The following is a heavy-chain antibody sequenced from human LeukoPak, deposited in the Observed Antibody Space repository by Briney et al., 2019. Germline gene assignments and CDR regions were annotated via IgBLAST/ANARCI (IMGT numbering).Heavy chain of an antibody. CDR2: IASDGSST. CDR1: GFTLSNYW. V-gene: IGHV3-74*01. D-gene: IGHD4-23*01. Sequence: PGGSLRLSCAASGFTLSNYWMHWVCQAPGKGLVWVSRIASDGSSTTYADSVKGRFSISRDNAKNTLYLQMNSPRVEDTAVYYCARGRPHGNDYWGQGTLVTVSS. J-gene: IGHJ4*02. CDR3: ARGRPHGNDY.